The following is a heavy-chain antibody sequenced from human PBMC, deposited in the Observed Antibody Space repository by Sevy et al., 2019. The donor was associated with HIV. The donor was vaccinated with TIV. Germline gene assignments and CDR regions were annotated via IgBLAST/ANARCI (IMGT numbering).Heavy chain of an antibody. Sequence: ASVKVTSKASGYTFTSYGISWVRQAPGQGLEWMGWISAYNGNTNYAQKLQGRVTMTTDTSTSTAYMELRSLRSDDTAVYYCARVYVRLLPDYWGQGTLVTVSS. CDR3: ARVYVRLLPDY. D-gene: IGHD3-10*02. J-gene: IGHJ4*02. CDR2: ISAYNGNT. CDR1: GYTFTSYG. V-gene: IGHV1-18*01.